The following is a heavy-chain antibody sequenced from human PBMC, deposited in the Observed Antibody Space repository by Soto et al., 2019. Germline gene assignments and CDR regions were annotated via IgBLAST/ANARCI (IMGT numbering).Heavy chain of an antibody. J-gene: IGHJ4*02. CDR1: GGSISSYY. V-gene: IGHV4-59*08. Sequence: SETLSLTCTVSGGSISSYYWSWIRQPPGKGLEWIGYIYYSGSTNYNPSLKSRVTISVDTSKNQFSLKLSSVTAADTAVYYCARHNRGWLHRMGVYYFDYWGQGTLVTVSS. CDR2: IYYSGST. CDR3: ARHNRGWLHRMGVYYFDY. D-gene: IGHD5-12*01.